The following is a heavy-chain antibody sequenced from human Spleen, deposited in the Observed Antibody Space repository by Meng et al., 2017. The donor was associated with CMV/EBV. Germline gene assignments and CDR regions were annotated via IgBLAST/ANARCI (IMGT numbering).Heavy chain of an antibody. CDR1: GFTFSSYG. D-gene: IGHD6-19*01. J-gene: IGHJ4*02. V-gene: IGHV3-30*02. CDR2: IRYDGSNK. CDR3: AKGQWSSGWTSFDY. Sequence: GGSLRLSCAASGFTFSSYGMHWVRQAPGKGLEWVAFIRYDGSNKYYADSVKGRFTISRDNSKNTLYLQMNSLRAEDTAVYYCAKGQWSSGWTSFDYWGQGTLVTVSS.